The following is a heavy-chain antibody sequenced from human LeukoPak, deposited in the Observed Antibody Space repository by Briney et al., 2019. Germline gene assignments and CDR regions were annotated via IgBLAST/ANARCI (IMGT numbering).Heavy chain of an antibody. CDR1: GGTFSSYA. Sequence: SVKVSCKASGGTFSSYAISWVRQAPGQGLEWMGRIIPILGIANYAQKFQGRVTITADKSTSTAYMELSSLRSEGTAVYYCATDYGGNPYYFDYWGQGTLVTVSS. CDR3: ATDYGGNPYYFDY. J-gene: IGHJ4*02. D-gene: IGHD4-23*01. CDR2: IIPILGIA. V-gene: IGHV1-69*04.